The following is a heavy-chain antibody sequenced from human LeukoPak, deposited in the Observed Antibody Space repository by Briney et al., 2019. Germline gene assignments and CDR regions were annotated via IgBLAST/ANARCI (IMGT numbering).Heavy chain of an antibody. D-gene: IGHD2-8*01. CDR1: GYSFTSHY. J-gene: IGHJ6*03. CDR2: INPRGTST. CDR3: ARSAEHCNNGVCFTDYYMDV. V-gene: IGHV1-46*01. Sequence: ASVKVSCKASGYSFTSHYMHWVRQAPGQGLEWMGLINPRGTSTIYAEKFQGRIIMTRDTSITTAYMELSSLTSADTAVYFCARSAEHCNNGVCFTDYYMDVWGKGTTVTVSS.